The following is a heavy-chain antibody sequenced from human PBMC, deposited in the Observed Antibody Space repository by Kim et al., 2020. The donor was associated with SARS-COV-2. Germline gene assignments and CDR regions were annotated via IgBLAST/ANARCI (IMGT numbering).Heavy chain of an antibody. D-gene: IGHD1-26*01. J-gene: IGHJ4*02. Sequence: GYADSVKGRFTISRDNAKNSLDLQMNSLRAEDTALYYCAKLGGTSGGYSDYWGQGTLVTVSS. CDR3: AKLGGTSGGYSDY. V-gene: IGHV3-9*01.